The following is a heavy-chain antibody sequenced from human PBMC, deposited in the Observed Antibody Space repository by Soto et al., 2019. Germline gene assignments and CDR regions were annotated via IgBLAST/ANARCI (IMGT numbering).Heavy chain of an antibody. J-gene: IGHJ5*02. V-gene: IGHV3-48*01. CDR1: GFTFSSYS. CDR3: AREYYGSGSYYPGGWFDP. CDR2: ISSSSSTI. Sequence: GSLRLSCAASGFTFSSYSMNWVRQAPGKGLEWVSYISSSSSTIYYADSVKGRFTISRDNAKNSLYLQMNSLRAEDTAVYYCAREYYGSGSYYPGGWFDPWGQGTLVTVSS. D-gene: IGHD3-10*01.